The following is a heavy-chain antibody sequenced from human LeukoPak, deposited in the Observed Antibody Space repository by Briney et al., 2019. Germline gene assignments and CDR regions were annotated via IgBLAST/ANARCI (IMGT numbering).Heavy chain of an antibody. J-gene: IGHJ4*02. D-gene: IGHD3-3*01. CDR1: GGSFSGYY. CDR2: INHSGST. CDR3: ARWYTYYDFWSGYYQGYFDY. V-gene: IGHV4-34*01. Sequence: PSETLYLTCAVYGGSFSGYYWSWIRQPPGKGLEWIGEINHSGSTNYNPSLKSRVTISVDTSKNQFSLKLSSVTAADTAVYYCARWYTYYDFWSGYYQGYFDYWGQGTLVTVSS.